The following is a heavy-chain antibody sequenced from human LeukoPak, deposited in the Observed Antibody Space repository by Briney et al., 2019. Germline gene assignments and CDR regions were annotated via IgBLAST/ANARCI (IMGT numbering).Heavy chain of an antibody. CDR1: GFTFSGSA. J-gene: IGHJ5*02. CDR2: IKQDGSEK. CDR3: ARRLVELWGADWFDP. D-gene: IGHD5-18*01. Sequence: GGSLRLSCAASGFTFSGSAMHWVRQAPGKGLEWVANIKQDGSEKYYVDSVKGRFTISRDNAKNSLYLQMNSLRAEDTAVYYCARRLVELWGADWFDPWGQGTLVTVSS. V-gene: IGHV3-7*01.